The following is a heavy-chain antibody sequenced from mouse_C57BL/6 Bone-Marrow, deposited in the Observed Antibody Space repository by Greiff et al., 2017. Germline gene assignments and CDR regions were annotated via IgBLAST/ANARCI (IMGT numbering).Heavy chain of an antibody. V-gene: IGHV1-61*01. Sequence: QVHVKQPGAELVRPGSSVKLSCKASGYTFTSYWMDWVKQRPGQGLEWIGNIYPSDSETHYNQKFKDKATLTVDKSSSTAYMQLSSLTSEDSAVYYCAEGLGREGWGQGTTLTVSS. J-gene: IGHJ2*01. D-gene: IGHD4-1*01. CDR2: IYPSDSET. CDR1: GYTFTSYW. CDR3: AEGLGREG.